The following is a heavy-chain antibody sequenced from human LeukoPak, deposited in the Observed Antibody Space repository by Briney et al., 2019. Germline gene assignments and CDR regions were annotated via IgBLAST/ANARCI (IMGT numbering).Heavy chain of an antibody. Sequence: GSLRLSCAASGFTFSSYAMHWVRQAPGKGLEWVAVISYDGSNKYYADSVKGRFTISRDNSKNTLYLQMNSLRAEDTAVYYCARGGYGFGYWGQGSLVTVSS. D-gene: IGHD5-18*01. J-gene: IGHJ4*02. V-gene: IGHV3-30-3*01. CDR2: ISYDGSNK. CDR1: GFTFSSYA. CDR3: ARGGYGFGY.